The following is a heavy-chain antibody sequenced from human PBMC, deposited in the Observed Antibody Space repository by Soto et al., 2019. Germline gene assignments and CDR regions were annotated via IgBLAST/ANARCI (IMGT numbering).Heavy chain of an antibody. CDR2: IYYSGTT. J-gene: IGHJ3*02. CDR3: ARQHGDQGAFALNI. CDR1: GGAIVSYY. V-gene: IGHV4-59*08. Sequence: SETLSLTCTVSGGAIVSYYWTWIRQPPGKGLEWIGYIYYSGTTKYNPSLKSRVTISIDTSRKQFSLELTSVTAADTAVYYCARQHGDQGAFALNIWDQGTMVTVSS. D-gene: IGHD4-17*01.